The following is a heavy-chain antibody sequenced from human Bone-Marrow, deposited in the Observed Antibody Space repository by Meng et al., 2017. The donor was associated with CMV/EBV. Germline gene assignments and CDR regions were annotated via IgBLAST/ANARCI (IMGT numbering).Heavy chain of an antibody. CDR3: ARERSSWYAGYYFDY. CDR1: GFTFSSYD. Sequence: GESLKISCAASGFTFSSYDMHWVRQATGKGLEWVSAIGTAGDTYYPGSVKGRFTISRENAKNSLYLQMNSLRAGDTAVYYCARERSSWYAGYYFDYWGQGTLITVSS. CDR2: IGTAGDT. V-gene: IGHV3-13*01. J-gene: IGHJ4*02. D-gene: IGHD6-13*01.